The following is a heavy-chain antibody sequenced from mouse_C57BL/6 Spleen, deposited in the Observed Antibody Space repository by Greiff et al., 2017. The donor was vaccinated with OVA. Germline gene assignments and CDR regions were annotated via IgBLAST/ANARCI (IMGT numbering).Heavy chain of an antibody. CDR3: AGGYGSSYLYYFDY. J-gene: IGHJ2*01. Sequence: VQLQQSGPELVKPGASVKISCKASGYTFTDYYMNWVKQSHGKSLEWIGDINPNNGGTSYNQKFKGKATLTVDKSSSTAYMELRSLTSEDSAVYYCAGGYGSSYLYYFDYWGQGTTLTVSS. V-gene: IGHV1-26*01. D-gene: IGHD1-1*01. CDR1: GYTFTDYY. CDR2: INPNNGGT.